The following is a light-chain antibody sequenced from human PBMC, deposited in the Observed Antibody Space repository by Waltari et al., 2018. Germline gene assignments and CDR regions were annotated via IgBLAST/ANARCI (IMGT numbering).Light chain of an antibody. CDR2: AVS. CDR1: SSDVGSYNY. Sequence: QSALTQPASVSGSPGQSITISCTGTSSDVGSYNYVYWYQQYPGKAPQLIIYAVSYRPSGISNRFSGSKSGNTATLTISGLQAEDEADYYCSSYTSTNTGVFGTGTKVTVL. CDR3: SSYTSTNTGV. V-gene: IGLV2-14*01. J-gene: IGLJ1*01.